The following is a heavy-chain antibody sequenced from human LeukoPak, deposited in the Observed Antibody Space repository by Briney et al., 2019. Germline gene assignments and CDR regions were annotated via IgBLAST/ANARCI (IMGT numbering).Heavy chain of an antibody. J-gene: IGHJ4*02. D-gene: IGHD5-18*01. CDR1: GYTFTGYY. Sequence: ASVKVSCKASGYTFTGYYTHWVRQAPGQGLEWMGWINPNSGGTNYAQKFQGRVTMTRDTSISTAYMELSRLRSDDTAVYYCARDYVDTAMAFDYWGQGTLVTVSS. CDR2: INPNSGGT. V-gene: IGHV1-2*02. CDR3: ARDYVDTAMAFDY.